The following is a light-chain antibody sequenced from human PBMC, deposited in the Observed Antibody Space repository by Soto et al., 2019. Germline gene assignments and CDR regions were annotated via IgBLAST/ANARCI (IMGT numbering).Light chain of an antibody. CDR3: LQHKSYPRT. Sequence: DIQMTQSPSDMAESVGDRVTITCRASQDISNFLVWFQQRPGKVPKRLMYSANRLESGVPSRFSGSGSGTEFTLTISSLQPEDFATYYCLQHKSYPRTFGQGTKVEIK. V-gene: IGKV1-17*03. CDR1: QDISNF. J-gene: IGKJ1*01. CDR2: SAN.